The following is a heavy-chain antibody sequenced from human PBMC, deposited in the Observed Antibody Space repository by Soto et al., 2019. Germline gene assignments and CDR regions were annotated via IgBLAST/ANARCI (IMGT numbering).Heavy chain of an antibody. J-gene: IGHJ1*01. CDR1: GGSISSYS. CDR2: IYYSVST. D-gene: IGHD3-22*01. Sequence: SATLSLTCALSGGSISSYSCSRIREPPGKGLDWIGYIYYSVSTNYTPSLKSRVTISVDTSKNQFSLKLSSVTAADTVVYYCASAATYYYDSSGYFQHWGQGTLVTVS. V-gene: IGHV4-59*01. CDR3: ASAATYYYDSSGYFQH.